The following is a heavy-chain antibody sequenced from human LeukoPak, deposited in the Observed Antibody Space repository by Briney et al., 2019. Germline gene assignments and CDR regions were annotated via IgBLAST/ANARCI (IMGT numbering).Heavy chain of an antibody. CDR2: INYSGST. J-gene: IGHJ4*02. CDR3: PNHSTLLCGCRCCYPTDY. Sequence: SETLSLTCTVSGGSISSGSYYWGWIRQPPGKGLEWIGSINYSGSTYYNPSLKSRVTISLNTSQYLFSLTISSVTDVDTAMHCCPNHSTLLCGCRCCYPTDYWGQGALVTVSS. V-gene: IGHV4-39*02. CDR1: GGSISSGSYY. D-gene: IGHD2-15*01.